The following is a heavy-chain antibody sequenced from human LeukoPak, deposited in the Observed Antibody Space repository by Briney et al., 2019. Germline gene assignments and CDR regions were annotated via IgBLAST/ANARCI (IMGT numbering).Heavy chain of an antibody. Sequence: PSETLSLTCTVSGGSISSYYWSWIRQPPGKGLEWIGNIYYSGSTNYNPSLKSRVTISVETSKNQFSLKLSSVTAADTAVYYCARADYEYGGSYSVDYWGQGTLVTVSS. CDR1: GGSISSYY. CDR3: ARADYEYGGSYSVDY. CDR2: IYYSGST. V-gene: IGHV4-59*01. J-gene: IGHJ4*02. D-gene: IGHD1-26*01.